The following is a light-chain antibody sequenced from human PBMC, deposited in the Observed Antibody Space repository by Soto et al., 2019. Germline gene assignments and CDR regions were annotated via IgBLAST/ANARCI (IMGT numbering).Light chain of an antibody. CDR3: QQYNVCPLT. CDR2: VAS. Sequence: EIVMTQSPATLSVSPGERATLSCRASQSVSSNLAWYQQKPGQTPKLLSYVASTSATGIPARFSGSGSAAEFTLISSSLPSEDFAVYCCQQYNVCPLTFGGGTKVEFK. CDR1: QSVSSN. J-gene: IGKJ4*01. V-gene: IGKV3-15*01.